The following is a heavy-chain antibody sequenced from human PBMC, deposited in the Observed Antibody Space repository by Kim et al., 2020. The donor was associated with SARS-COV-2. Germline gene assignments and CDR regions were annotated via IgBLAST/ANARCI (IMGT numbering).Heavy chain of an antibody. CDR1: GYTFTSYG. CDR2: ISAYNGNT. D-gene: IGHD2-15*01. Sequence: ASVKVSCKASGYTFTSYGISWVRQAPGQGLEWMGWISAYNGNTNYAQKLQGRVTMTTDTSTSTAYMELRSLRSDDTAVYYCARERCSGGSCYYFDYWGQGALVTVSS. CDR3: ARERCSGGSCYYFDY. V-gene: IGHV1-18*04. J-gene: IGHJ4*02.